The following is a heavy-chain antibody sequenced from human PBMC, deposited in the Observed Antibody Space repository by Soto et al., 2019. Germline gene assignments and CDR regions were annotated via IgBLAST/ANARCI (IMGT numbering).Heavy chain of an antibody. CDR3: ALVMDGDCSSTSCYADYFDY. CDR2: INHSGST. Sequence: QVQLQQWGAGLLKPSETLSLTCAVYGGSFSGYYWSWIRQPPGQGLEWIGEINHSGSTNYNPSLKSRVTISVDTSKNQFSLKLRSVTAADTAVYYCALVMDGDCSSTSCYADYFDYWGQGTMVTVSS. J-gene: IGHJ4*02. V-gene: IGHV4-34*01. CDR1: GGSFSGYY. D-gene: IGHD2-2*01.